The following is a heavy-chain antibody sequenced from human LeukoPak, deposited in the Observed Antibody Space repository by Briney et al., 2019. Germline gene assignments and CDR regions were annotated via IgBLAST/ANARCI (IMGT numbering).Heavy chain of an antibody. J-gene: IGHJ4*02. Sequence: PGESLILSCAASGFTFSSHWMSWVRQAPGKGLEWVGNIKPDGSEKYYVDSLKGRFIISRDNAKNSLYLQMNSLRAEDVAVYYCAKYFYVGSGTHYFDYWGQGTPVTVSS. CDR1: GFTFSSHW. CDR2: IKPDGSEK. V-gene: IGHV3-7*01. D-gene: IGHD3-22*01. CDR3: AKYFYVGSGTHYFDY.